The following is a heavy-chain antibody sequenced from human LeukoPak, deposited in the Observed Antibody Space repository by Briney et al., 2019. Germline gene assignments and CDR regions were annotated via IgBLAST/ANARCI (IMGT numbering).Heavy chain of an antibody. J-gene: IGHJ3*02. Sequence: TLSLTCAVSGGSISSGGYSWSWIRQPPGKGLEWIGYIYHSGSTYYNPSLKSRVTISVDRSKNQFSLKLSSVTAADTAVYYCVGHGSYPHDAFDIWGQGTMVTVSS. CDR3: VGHGSYPHDAFDI. CDR2: IYHSGST. CDR1: GGSISSGGYS. D-gene: IGHD1-26*01. V-gene: IGHV4-30-2*01.